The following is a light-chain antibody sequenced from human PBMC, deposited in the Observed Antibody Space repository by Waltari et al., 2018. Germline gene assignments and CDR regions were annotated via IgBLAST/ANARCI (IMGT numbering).Light chain of an antibody. CDR3: SSYTSSITPCL. J-gene: IGLJ1*01. CDR2: DVS. Sequence: QSALTQPASVSGSPGQSITISCTRSSSDLGGYSFFSWYQQHPGKAPKLMIYDVSHRPSGVSNRFSGSKSGNTASLAISGLQPEDEADYYCSSYTSSITPCLFGTGTKVTVL. CDR1: SSDLGGYSF. V-gene: IGLV2-14*01.